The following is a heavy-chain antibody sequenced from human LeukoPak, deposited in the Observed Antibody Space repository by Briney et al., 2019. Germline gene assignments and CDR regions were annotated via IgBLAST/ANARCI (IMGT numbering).Heavy chain of an antibody. CDR1: GFTFSSYG. CDR2: ISGSGGST. CDR3: AKAGDYYGSGSFIY. V-gene: IGHV3-23*01. Sequence: GGSLRLSCAASGFTFSSYGMSWVRQAPGKGLEWVSAISGSGGSTYYADSVKGRFTISRDNSKNTLYLQMNSLRAEDTAVYYCAKAGDYYGSGSFIYWGQGTLVTVSS. J-gene: IGHJ4*02. D-gene: IGHD3-10*01.